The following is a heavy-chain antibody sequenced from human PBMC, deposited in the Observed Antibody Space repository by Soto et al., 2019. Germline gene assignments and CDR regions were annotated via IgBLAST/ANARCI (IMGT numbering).Heavy chain of an antibody. CDR3: AHRATMTIFGLIIDNGIWFDP. CDR1: GFSISTSGAA. CDR2: IYWDGDK. V-gene: IGHV2-5*02. D-gene: IGHD3-3*01. Sequence: QINLIESGPTLVKPTQTLTLTCTFSGFSISTSGAAVGWVRQPPGRALEWLALIYWDGDKRYNAFRGNRSTIPKDTSMNQVVLTLTNVDPADTATYYCAHRATMTIFGLIIDNGIWFDPWGQGTRVIVSS. J-gene: IGHJ5*02.